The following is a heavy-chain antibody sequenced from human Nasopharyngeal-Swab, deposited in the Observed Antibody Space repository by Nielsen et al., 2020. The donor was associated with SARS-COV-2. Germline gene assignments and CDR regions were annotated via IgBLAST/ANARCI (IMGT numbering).Heavy chain of an antibody. CDR2: IKQDGSEK. CDR3: ARDPNKRPAPAYCGGDCYENYYYGMDV. CDR1: GFTFSSYW. V-gene: IGHV3-7*01. Sequence: GGSLRLSCAASGFTFSSYWMSWVRQAPGKGLEWVANIKQDGSEKYYVDSVKGRFTIPRDNAKNSLYLQMNSLRAEDTAVYYCARDPNKRPAPAYCGGDCYENYYYGMDVWGQGTTVTVSS. J-gene: IGHJ6*02. D-gene: IGHD2-21*02.